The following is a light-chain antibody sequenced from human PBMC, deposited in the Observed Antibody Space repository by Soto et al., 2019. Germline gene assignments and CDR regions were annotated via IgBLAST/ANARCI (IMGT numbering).Light chain of an antibody. V-gene: IGKV1-5*01. CDR2: DAS. Sequence: DIQMTQSPSTLSASVGDRVTITCRASQSVNQYLAWFQHKRGKAPTLLIYDASNLESGVPSRFSGSVFGTKFTLTISSLQPDDFATYFCQKYHSDRTFGLGTRVEV. J-gene: IGKJ1*01. CDR1: QSVNQY. CDR3: QKYHSDRT.